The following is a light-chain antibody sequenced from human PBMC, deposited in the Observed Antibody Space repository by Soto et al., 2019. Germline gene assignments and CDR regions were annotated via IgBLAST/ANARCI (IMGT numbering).Light chain of an antibody. V-gene: IGKV1-27*01. CDR1: QDIYSY. CDR2: HAS. J-gene: IGKJ3*01. CDR3: QKYYSAVFT. Sequence: DIQMTQSPSSLSASVGDRVTITCRASQDIYSYLAWYQQRPGQVPKLLIYHASTLQSGVPSRFSGSGSGTDFTLTISSLQPEDVATYYCQKYYSAVFTFGPGTKLDIK.